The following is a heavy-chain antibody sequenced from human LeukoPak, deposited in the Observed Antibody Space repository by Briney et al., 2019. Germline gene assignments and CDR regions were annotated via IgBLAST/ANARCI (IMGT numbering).Heavy chain of an antibody. Sequence: SETLSLTCTVSGGSISSGSYYWSWIRQPAGKGLEWIGRIYTSGSTNYNPSLKSRVTISVDTSKNQFSLKLSSVTAADTAVYYCARSGSFTVDPFLFDYWGQGTLVTVSS. CDR2: IYTSGST. V-gene: IGHV4-61*02. CDR3: ARSGSFTVDPFLFDY. D-gene: IGHD4-23*01. J-gene: IGHJ4*02. CDR1: GGSISSGSYY.